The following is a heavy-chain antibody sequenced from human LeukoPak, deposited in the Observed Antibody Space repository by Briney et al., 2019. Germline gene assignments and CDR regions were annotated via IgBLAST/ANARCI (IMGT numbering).Heavy chain of an antibody. V-gene: IGHV4-39*07. Sequence: SETLSLTCTAPGGSISSSSYYWGWIRQPPGKGLEWIGSIYYSGSTYYNPSLKSRVTISVDTSKNQFSLKLSSVTAADTAVYYCARTGGFWSGYQGVFDYWGQGTLVTVSS. CDR2: IYYSGST. CDR1: GGSISSSSYY. J-gene: IGHJ4*02. CDR3: ARTGGFWSGYQGVFDY. D-gene: IGHD3-3*01.